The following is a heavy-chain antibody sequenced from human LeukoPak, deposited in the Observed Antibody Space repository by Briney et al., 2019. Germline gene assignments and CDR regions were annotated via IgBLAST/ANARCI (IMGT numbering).Heavy chain of an antibody. CDR1: GFTFSSYG. V-gene: IGHV3-23*01. Sequence: GGSLRLSCAASGFTFSSYGMSWVRQAPGKGLEWVSGISGSGGSTYYADSVKGRSTISRDNSKNTLYLQMNSLRAEDTAVYYCAKDRAELTGDVSDDWGQGTLVTVSS. D-gene: IGHD2-8*02. CDR2: ISGSGGST. J-gene: IGHJ4*02. CDR3: AKDRAELTGDVSDD.